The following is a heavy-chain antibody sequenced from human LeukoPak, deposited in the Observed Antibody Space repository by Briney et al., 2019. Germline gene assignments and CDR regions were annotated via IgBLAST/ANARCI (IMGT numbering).Heavy chain of an antibody. Sequence: ASVKVSCKASGYTFTSYGISWVRQAPGQRLEWMGWINAGNGNTKYSQEFQGRVTITRDTSASTAYMELSSLRSEDMAVYYCARADGDYSAWDYWGQGTLVTVSS. D-gene: IGHD4-17*01. CDR1: GYTFTSYG. CDR2: INAGNGNT. CDR3: ARADGDYSAWDY. V-gene: IGHV1-3*03. J-gene: IGHJ4*02.